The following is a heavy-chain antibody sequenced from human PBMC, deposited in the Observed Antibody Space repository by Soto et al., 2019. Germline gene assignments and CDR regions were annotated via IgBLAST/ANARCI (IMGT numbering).Heavy chain of an antibody. CDR1: GFTFRSYG. CDR3: ARPLYSSTCDNWCDP. J-gene: IGHJ5*02. V-gene: IGHV3-33*01. D-gene: IGHD6-13*01. Sequence: QVQLVESGGGVVQPGRSLRLSCVASGFTFRSYGMHWVRQAPGKGLEWVAVIWYDGSNKYYADSVKGRFTISRDNSQNTLYLQMNSLRAEDTAVYYCARPLYSSTCDNWCDPWGQGTIVTVAA. CDR2: IWYDGSNK.